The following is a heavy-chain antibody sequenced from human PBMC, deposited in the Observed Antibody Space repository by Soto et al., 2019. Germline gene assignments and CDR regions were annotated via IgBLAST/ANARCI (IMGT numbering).Heavy chain of an antibody. CDR1: GYTFTSYY. CDR3: ARDNQDMVRGVIVDY. J-gene: IGHJ4*02. V-gene: IGHV1-46*01. Sequence: ASVKVSCKASGYTFTSYYMHWVRQAPGQGLEWMGIINPSGGSTSYAQKFQGRVTMTRDTSTSTVYMELSSLRSEDTAVYYCARDNQDMVRGVIVDYWGQGTLVTVSS. D-gene: IGHD3-10*01. CDR2: INPSGGST.